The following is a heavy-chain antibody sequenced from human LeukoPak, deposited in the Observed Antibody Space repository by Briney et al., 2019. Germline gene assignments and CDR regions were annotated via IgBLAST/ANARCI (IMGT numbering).Heavy chain of an antibody. D-gene: IGHD5-12*01. CDR1: GGTFSSYA. Sequence: AASVTVSFKASGGTFSSYAISWVRQAPGQGLEWMGGIIPIFGTANCAQKFQGRVTITADESTSTAYMELSSLRSEDTAVYYCAIRYSGYEYYFDYWGQGTLVTVSS. J-gene: IGHJ4*02. V-gene: IGHV1-69*13. CDR2: IIPIFGTA. CDR3: AIRYSGYEYYFDY.